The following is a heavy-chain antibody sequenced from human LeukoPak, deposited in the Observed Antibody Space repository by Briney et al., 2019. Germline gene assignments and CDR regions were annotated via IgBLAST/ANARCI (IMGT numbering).Heavy chain of an antibody. D-gene: IGHD3-22*01. V-gene: IGHV1-69*13. CDR1: GGTFNSYA. CDR3: ARDLYSSGYYYFDY. Sequence: SVKVSCKASGGTFNSYAISWVRQAPGQGLEWMGGIIPIFGTANYAQKFQGRVTITADESTSTAYMELSSLRSEDTAVYYCARDLYSSGYYYFDYWGQGTLVTVSS. J-gene: IGHJ4*02. CDR2: IIPIFGTA.